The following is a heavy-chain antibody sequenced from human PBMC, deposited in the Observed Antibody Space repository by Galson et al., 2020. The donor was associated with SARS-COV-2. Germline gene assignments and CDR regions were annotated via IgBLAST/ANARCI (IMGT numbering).Heavy chain of an antibody. CDR3: ARISRRGPPPLYSSGWYDGFDY. CDR2: IDWDDDK. V-gene: IGHV2-70*01. D-gene: IGHD6-19*01. J-gene: IGHJ4*02. CDR1: GFSLSTSGMC. Sequence: SDPTLVKPTQTLTLTSTFSGFSLSTSGMCVSWIRQPPGKALEWLALIDWDDDKYYSTSLKTRPTISKDTSKNQVVLTMTNMDPVDTATYYCARISRRGPPPLYSSGWYDGFDYWGQGTLVTVSS.